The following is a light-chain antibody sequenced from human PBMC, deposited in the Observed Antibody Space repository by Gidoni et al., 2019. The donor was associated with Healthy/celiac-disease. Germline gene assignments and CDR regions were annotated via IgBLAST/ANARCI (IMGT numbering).Light chain of an antibody. CDR2: AAS. J-gene: IGKJ4*01. CDR1: QSISSY. V-gene: IGKV1-39*01. CDR3: QHSYSTLFT. Sequence: DIQMTQSPSSLSASVGDRVTITCRASQSISSYLTWYQQKPGKAPKLLIYAASSLQSGVPSRFSGSGSGTDSPLTISSLQPEDFATYYCQHSYSTLFTFXGXTKVEIK.